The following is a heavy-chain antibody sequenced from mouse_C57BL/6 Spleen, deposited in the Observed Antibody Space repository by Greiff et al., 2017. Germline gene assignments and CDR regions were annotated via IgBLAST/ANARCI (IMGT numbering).Heavy chain of an antibody. Sequence: VQLQQPGAELVRPGSSVKLSCKASGYTFTSYWMHWVKQRPIQGLEWIGNIDPSDSETHYNQKFKDKATLTVDKSSSTAYMQLSSLTSEDSAVXYCARLSNYGGAMDYWGQGTSVTVSS. CDR2: IDPSDSET. J-gene: IGHJ4*01. CDR1: GYTFTSYW. D-gene: IGHD2-5*01. CDR3: ARLSNYGGAMDY. V-gene: IGHV1-52*01.